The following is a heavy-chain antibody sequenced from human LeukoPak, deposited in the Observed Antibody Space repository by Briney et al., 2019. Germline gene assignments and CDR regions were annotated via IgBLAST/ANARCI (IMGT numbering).Heavy chain of an antibody. CDR1: GGTFSSYA. CDR3: ARDREWPEDAFDI. V-gene: IGHV1-69*05. CDR2: IIPIFGTA. D-gene: IGHD2-8*01. Sequence: ASVKVSCKASGGTFSSYAISWVRQAPGQGLERMGGIIPIFGTANYAQKFQGRVTITTDESTSTAYMELSSLRSEDTAVYYCARDREWPEDAFDIWGQGTMVTVSS. J-gene: IGHJ3*02.